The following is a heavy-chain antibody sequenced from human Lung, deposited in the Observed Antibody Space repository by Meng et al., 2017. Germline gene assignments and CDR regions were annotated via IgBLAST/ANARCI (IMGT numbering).Heavy chain of an antibody. CDR2: IYYSGNT. CDR1: GGSISRGDHY. D-gene: IGHD3-10*01. J-gene: IGHJ5*02. V-gene: IGHV4-30-4*01. CDR3: ARGRGSGSYTGFDP. Sequence: QVQRQESGSGLVKPSQTLLLPCPVSGGSISRGDHYWSWIRQPPGKGLEWIGYIYYSGNTYYHPSLKSRVTISVDTSKNQLSLKLSSVTAADTAVYYCARGRGSGSYTGFDPWGQGTLVTVSS.